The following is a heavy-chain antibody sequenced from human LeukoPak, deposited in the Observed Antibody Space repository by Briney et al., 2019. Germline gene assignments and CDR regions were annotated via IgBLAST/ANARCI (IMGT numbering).Heavy chain of an antibody. J-gene: IGHJ6*02. CDR3: ARLDWDYGMDV. CDR2: IYYSGST. V-gene: IGHV4-59*01. Sequence: SETLSLTCTVSGGSISSYYWSWIRQPPGKGLEWIGYIYYSGSTNYNPSLKSRVTISVDTSKNQFSLKLSSVTAADTAVYYCARLDWDYGMDVWGQGTTVTVSS. D-gene: IGHD3-9*01. CDR1: GGSISSYY.